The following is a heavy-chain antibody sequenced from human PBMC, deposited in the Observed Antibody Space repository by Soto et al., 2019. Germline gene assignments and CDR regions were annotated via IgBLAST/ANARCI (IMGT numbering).Heavy chain of an antibody. D-gene: IGHD1-7*01. CDR3: STTKAGTNTFGI. Sequence: GGSLRLSCEASGVTFTNAWMNGVRQAPGQGLEWVGRIRSNSDGGTTDYAAPVKGRFSISRDDSKNTLYLQMNSLKTEDTAVYYCSTTKAGTNTFGIWGQGTMVTVSS. J-gene: IGHJ3*02. V-gene: IGHV3-15*07. CDR2: IRSNSDGGTT. CDR1: GVTFTNAW.